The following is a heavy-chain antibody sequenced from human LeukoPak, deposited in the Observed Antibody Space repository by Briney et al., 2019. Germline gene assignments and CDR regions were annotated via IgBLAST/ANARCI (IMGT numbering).Heavy chain of an antibody. D-gene: IGHD1-14*01. Sequence: PGGSLRLSCAASGFTVSNNYMSWVRQAPGKGLEWVSVLYSGGNTYYADSVKGRFAISRDYSTNTLYLQMNSLRAEDTAVYYCAKHTGHEAPWGQGTLVTVSS. J-gene: IGHJ5*02. CDR1: GFTVSNNY. CDR2: LYSGGNT. V-gene: IGHV3-53*01. CDR3: AKHTGHEAP.